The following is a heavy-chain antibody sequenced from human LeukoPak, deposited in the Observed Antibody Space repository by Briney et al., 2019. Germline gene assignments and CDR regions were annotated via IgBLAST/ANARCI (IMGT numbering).Heavy chain of an antibody. J-gene: IGHJ4*02. CDR2: IIPIFGTA. V-gene: IGHV1-69*13. Sequence: SVKVSCKASGGTFSSYAISWVRQAPGHGLEWMGGIIPIFGTANYAQKFQGRVTITADESTSTAYMELSSLRSEDTAVYYCASLIGYCSGGSCFKAAVPNDYWGQGTLVTVSS. D-gene: IGHD2-15*01. CDR1: GGTFSSYA. CDR3: ASLIGYCSGGSCFKAAVPNDY.